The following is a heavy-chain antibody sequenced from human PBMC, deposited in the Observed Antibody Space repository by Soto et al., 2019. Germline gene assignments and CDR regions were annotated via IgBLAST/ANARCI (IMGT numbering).Heavy chain of an antibody. V-gene: IGHV3-23*01. D-gene: IGHD6-13*01. CDR3: AKDLVYSSSWPKFDY. CDR2: ISGSGGST. CDR1: GFTFSSYA. J-gene: IGHJ4*02. Sequence: GGSLRLSCAASGFTFSSYAMSWVRQAPGKGLEWVSAISGSGGSTYYADSVKGRFTISRDNSKNTLYLQMNSLRAEDTAVYYCAKDLVYSSSWPKFDYWGQGTLVTVSS.